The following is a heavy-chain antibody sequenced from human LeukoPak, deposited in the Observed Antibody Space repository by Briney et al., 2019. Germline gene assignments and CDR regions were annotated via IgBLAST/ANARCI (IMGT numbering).Heavy chain of an antibody. Sequence: TSETLSLTCTVSGGSISSSSYYWGWIRQPPGKGLEWIGSIYYSGSTYYNPSLKSRVTISVDTSKNQFSLKLSSVTAADTAVYYCARTPGHYYYYGMDVWGQGTTVTVSS. CDR3: ARTPGHYYYYGMDV. V-gene: IGHV4-39*01. J-gene: IGHJ6*02. CDR2: IYYSGST. CDR1: GGSISSSSYY.